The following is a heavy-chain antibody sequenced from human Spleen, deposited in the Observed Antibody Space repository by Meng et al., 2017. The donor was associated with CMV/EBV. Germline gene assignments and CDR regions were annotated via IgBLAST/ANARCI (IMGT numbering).Heavy chain of an antibody. CDR1: GYTFTSYW. Sequence: GESLKISCKGSGYTFTSYWIGWVRQTPGKGLEWMGTINPADSDTRSNPSFQGQVTMSVDKSTNNAYLRWTNLKASDTAMYFCARRSSTWPDSFDVWGQGTMVTVSS. V-gene: IGHV5-51*01. CDR3: ARRSSTWPDSFDV. D-gene: IGHD6-13*01. J-gene: IGHJ3*01. CDR2: INPADSDT.